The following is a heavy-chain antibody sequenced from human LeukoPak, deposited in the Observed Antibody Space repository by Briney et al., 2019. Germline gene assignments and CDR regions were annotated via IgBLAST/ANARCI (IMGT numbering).Heavy chain of an antibody. CDR3: AKANSQHRNYALGFY. Sequence: GGSLRLSCAASGFTFSNYAMSWVRQAPGKGLEWVSAISGSGGSTYYADSVKGRFTISRDNSKNTMYLQMNSLRAEDTAVYYCAKANSQHRNYALGFYWGQGTLVTVSS. D-gene: IGHD4-11*01. CDR2: ISGSGGST. CDR1: GFTFSNYA. J-gene: IGHJ4*02. V-gene: IGHV3-23*01.